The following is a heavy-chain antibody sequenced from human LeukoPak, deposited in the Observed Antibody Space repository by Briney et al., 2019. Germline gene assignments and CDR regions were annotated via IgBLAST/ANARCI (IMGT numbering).Heavy chain of an antibody. CDR3: AQDLSYIGLDN. CDR2: ISGSGGST. V-gene: IGHV3-23*01. Sequence: PGGSLRLSCAASGFTLSNYALSSVRQAPGKGLEWVSDISGSGGSTYYADSVKGRFTVSRDNSENMLYLQMNSLRAEDTAVYYCAQDLSYIGLDNWGQGTLVTASS. J-gene: IGHJ4*02. CDR1: GFTLSNYA. D-gene: IGHD2-15*01.